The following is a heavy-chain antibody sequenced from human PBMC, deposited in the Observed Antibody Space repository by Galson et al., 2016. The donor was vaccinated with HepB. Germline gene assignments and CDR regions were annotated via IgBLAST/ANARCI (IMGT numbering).Heavy chain of an antibody. CDR2: IWYDGSNK. D-gene: IGHD2-21*02. Sequence: SLRLSCAASGFSFSNYGMHWVRQAPGKGLEWVAVIWYDGSNKYYADSVKGRLTISRDNSKNTLYLHMSSLRAEDTAVYYCATSGGGYHFYYDYWGQGTLVTVSS. CDR3: ATSGGGYHFYYDY. V-gene: IGHV3-33*01. CDR1: GFSFSNYG. J-gene: IGHJ4*02.